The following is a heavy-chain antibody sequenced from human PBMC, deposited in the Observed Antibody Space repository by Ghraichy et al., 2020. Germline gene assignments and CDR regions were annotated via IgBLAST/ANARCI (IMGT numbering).Heavy chain of an antibody. Sequence: SGPTLVKPTETLTLTCTVSGFSLSNARMGVSWNRQPPVKALEWLAHLFSNDEKSYSTFLKSRLTISKDTSKSQVVLTMTNMEPVDTTTYYCARIGEDHAFDIWGPGTMVTVSS. J-gene: IGHJ3*02. CDR1: GFSLSNARMG. CDR3: ARIGEDHAFDI. CDR2: LFSNDEK. V-gene: IGHV2-26*01.